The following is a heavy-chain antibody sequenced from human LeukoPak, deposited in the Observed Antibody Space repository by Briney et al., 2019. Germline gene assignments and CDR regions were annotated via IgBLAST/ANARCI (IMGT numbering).Heavy chain of an antibody. J-gene: IGHJ5*02. CDR3: ARAEQYYYGSGSYYP. CDR1: GYTFTSYG. D-gene: IGHD3-10*01. CDR2: ISAYNDNT. Sequence: ASVKVSCKASGYTFTSYGISWVRQAPGQGLEWMGWISAYNDNTNYAQKLQGRVTMTTDTSTSTAYMELRSLRSDDTAVYYCARAEQYYYGSGSYYPWGQGTLVTVSS. V-gene: IGHV1-18*01.